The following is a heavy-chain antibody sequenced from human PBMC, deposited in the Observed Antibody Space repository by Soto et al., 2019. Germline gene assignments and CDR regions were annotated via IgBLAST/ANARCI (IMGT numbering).Heavy chain of an antibody. D-gene: IGHD6-19*01. CDR3: ARQSYSSGWHFDY. V-gene: IGHV4-61*08. CDR2: IYYSGST. CDR1: GGSISSGGYY. Sequence: SETLSLTCTVSGGSISSGGYYWSWIRQPPGKGLEWIGYIYYSGSTNYNPSLKSRVTISVDTSKNQFSLKLSSVTAADTAVYYCARQSYSSGWHFDYWGQGTLVTVSS. J-gene: IGHJ4*02.